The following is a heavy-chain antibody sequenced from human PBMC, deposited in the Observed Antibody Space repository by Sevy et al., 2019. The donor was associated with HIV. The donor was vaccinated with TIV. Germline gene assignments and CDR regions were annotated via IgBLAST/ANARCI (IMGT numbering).Heavy chain of an antibody. CDR1: GFNFSTYG. CDR3: AGVPGEGYLY. CDR2: IWYDGSKE. V-gene: IGHV3-33*01. Sequence: GGSLRLSCAASGFNFSTYGMNWVRQAPGKGLEWLAVIWYDGSKEYYADSVKGRFTISRDNSKNTLYLQMNSLRVEDTAVYYCAGVPGEGYLYWGQGTLVTVSS. J-gene: IGHJ4*02. D-gene: IGHD3-16*02.